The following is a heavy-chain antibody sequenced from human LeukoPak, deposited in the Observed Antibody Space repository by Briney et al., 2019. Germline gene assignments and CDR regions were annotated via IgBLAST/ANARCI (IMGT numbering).Heavy chain of an antibody. V-gene: IGHV3-30*18. Sequence: PGGSLRLSCAASGFTFSSYGMHGVRQAPGKGLEWVAVISYDGSNKYYADSVKGRISISRDNSKNTRYLQMNSLRGEDTAVYYCANSHTGSHEGASGLFDYWGQGTLVTVSS. CDR3: ANSHTGSHEGASGLFDY. CDR1: GFTFSSYG. J-gene: IGHJ4*02. D-gene: IGHD1-14*01. CDR2: ISYDGSNK.